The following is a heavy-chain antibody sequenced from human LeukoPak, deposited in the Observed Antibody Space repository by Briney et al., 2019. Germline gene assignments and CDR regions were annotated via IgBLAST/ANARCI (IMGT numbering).Heavy chain of an antibody. Sequence: PGGSLRLSCAASGFTFNTYGMSWVRQAPGKGLECISVIYSGGSTDYADSVKGRLTISRDNSKNTLYLQMNSLRAEDTAVYYCARVVDHDYGDYYLDYWGQGTLVTVSS. CDR2: IYSGGST. D-gene: IGHD4-17*01. J-gene: IGHJ4*02. CDR1: GFTFNTYG. V-gene: IGHV3-53*01. CDR3: ARVVDHDYGDYYLDY.